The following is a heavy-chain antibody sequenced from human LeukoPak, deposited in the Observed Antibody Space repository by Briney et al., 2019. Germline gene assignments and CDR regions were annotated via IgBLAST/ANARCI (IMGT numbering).Heavy chain of an antibody. CDR3: ARDFIVGATATEYFQH. J-gene: IGHJ1*01. Sequence: GASVRVSCKTSGYTFSSYGIGWVRQAPGQGLEWMGWISGHSGNTNYAQKFQGRVTVTTDTSTTTAYMELSSLRSEDTAVYYCARDFIVGATATEYFQHWGQGTLVTVSS. CDR2: ISGHSGNT. CDR1: GYTFSSYG. D-gene: IGHD1-26*01. V-gene: IGHV1-18*01.